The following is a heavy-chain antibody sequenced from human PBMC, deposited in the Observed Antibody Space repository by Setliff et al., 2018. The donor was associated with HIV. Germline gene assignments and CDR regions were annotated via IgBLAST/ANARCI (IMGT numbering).Heavy chain of an antibody. D-gene: IGHD3-22*01. CDR1: GFTFSNYG. Sequence: PGGSLRLSCEISGFTFSNYGMHWVRQAPGKGLEWVAFIRYDGSDKYYVDSVKGRFTVSRDNSKNTLYLQMNSLRPEDTALYYCAKDRGSGYYSPSDYWGQGTLVTVSS. CDR2: IRYDGSDK. J-gene: IGHJ4*02. V-gene: IGHV3-30*02. CDR3: AKDRGSGYYSPSDY.